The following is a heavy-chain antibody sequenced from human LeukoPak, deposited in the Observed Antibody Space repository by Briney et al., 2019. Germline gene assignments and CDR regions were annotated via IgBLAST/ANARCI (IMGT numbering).Heavy chain of an antibody. CDR3: AKASGYDVDLEY. V-gene: IGHV3-74*01. CDR2: INTDGSTT. J-gene: IGHJ4*02. D-gene: IGHD5-12*01. CDR1: GFTFSTSW. Sequence: GGSLRLSCAGSGFTFSTSWMHWVRHAPGGGLLWVSGINTDGSTTSYADSVKGRFTISRDNAKNTVYLQMSSLRAEDTAVYYCAKASGYDVDLEYWGQGALDTVSS.